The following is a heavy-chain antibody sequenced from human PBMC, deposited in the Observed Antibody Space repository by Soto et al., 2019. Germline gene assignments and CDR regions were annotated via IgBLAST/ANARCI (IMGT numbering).Heavy chain of an antibody. D-gene: IGHD6-19*01. CDR2: ISSSGSTI. CDR3: ARDSVAGMTDYHWFDP. CDR1: GFTFSDYY. Sequence: VLLVESGGGLVQPGGSLRLSCAASGFTFSDYYMSWIRQAPGKGLEWVSYISSSGSTIYYADSVKGRFTISRDNAKNSLYLQMNSLRAEDTAVYYCARDSVAGMTDYHWFDPWGQGTLVTVSS. J-gene: IGHJ5*02. V-gene: IGHV3-11*01.